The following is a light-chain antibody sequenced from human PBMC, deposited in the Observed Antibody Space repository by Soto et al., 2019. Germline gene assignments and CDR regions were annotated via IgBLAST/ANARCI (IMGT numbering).Light chain of an antibody. CDR1: SSNVGSLS. CDR3: AAWDGSLNGLYV. V-gene: IGLV1-44*01. CDR2: SNY. J-gene: IGLJ1*01. Sequence: QSVLTQAPSASGTPGQRVTISCSGSSSNVGSLSVDWYQHLPGTAPKLLIHSNYQQPSGVPDRFSGAKYCTSASLAISGLQSEDEADYYCAAWDGSLNGLYVFGTGTKLTVL.